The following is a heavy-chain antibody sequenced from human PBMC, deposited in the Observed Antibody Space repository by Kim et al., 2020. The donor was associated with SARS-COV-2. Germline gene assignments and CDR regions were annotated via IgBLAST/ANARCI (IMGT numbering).Heavy chain of an antibody. J-gene: IGHJ4*02. CDR1: GGSFSGYY. V-gene: IGHV4-34*01. CDR2: INHSGST. Sequence: SETLSLTCAVYGGSFSGYYWSWIRQPPGKGLEWIGEINHSGSTNYNPSLKSRVTISVDTSKNQFSLKLSSVTAADTAVYYCARPGDYGYFDYWGQGTLVT. D-gene: IGHD4-17*01. CDR3: ARPGDYGYFDY.